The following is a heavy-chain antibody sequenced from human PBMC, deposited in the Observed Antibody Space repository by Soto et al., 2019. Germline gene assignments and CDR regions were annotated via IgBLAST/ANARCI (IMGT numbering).Heavy chain of an antibody. Sequence: GGSLRLSCAASGFTFSSYWMHWVRQAPGKGLVWVSRINSDGSSTSYADSVKGRFTISRDNAKNTLYLQMNSLRAEDTAVYYCARFTYSSGRDSYYYYGMDVRRQGTTVTVCS. D-gene: IGHD6-19*01. CDR1: GFTFSSYW. V-gene: IGHV3-74*01. CDR3: ARFTYSSGRDSYYYYGMDV. J-gene: IGHJ6*02. CDR2: INSDGSST.